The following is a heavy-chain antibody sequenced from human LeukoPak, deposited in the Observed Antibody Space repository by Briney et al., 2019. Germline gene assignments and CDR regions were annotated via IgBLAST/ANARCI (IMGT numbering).Heavy chain of an antibody. D-gene: IGHD5-18*01. Sequence: SETLSLTCTVPGGSISSNYWSWIRQPPGKGLEWIGYTYYSGSTNYNPTLKSRVTISVHTSRNQFSLKLSPVTAADTAVYYCARASSGYSYGPRYWYFDLWGRGTLVTVSS. CDR3: ARASSGYSYGPRYWYFDL. CDR1: GGSISSNY. J-gene: IGHJ2*01. CDR2: TYYSGST. V-gene: IGHV4-59*01.